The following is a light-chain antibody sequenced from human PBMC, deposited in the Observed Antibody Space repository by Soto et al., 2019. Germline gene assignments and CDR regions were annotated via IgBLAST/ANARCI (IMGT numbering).Light chain of an antibody. V-gene: IGKV3-20*01. J-gene: IGKJ1*01. CDR3: LQDYNYPWT. Sequence: EIVLTQSPGTLSLSPGERATLSCRASQSVSRNFLAWYQQKPGQAPRLLIYGASSRATGIPDRFSGSGSGTDFTLTISRLEPEDFATYYCLQDYNYPWTFGPGTKVDIK. CDR1: QSVSRNF. CDR2: GAS.